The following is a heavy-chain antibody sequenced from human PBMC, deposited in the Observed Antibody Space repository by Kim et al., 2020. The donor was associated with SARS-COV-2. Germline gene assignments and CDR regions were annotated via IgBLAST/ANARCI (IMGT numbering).Heavy chain of an antibody. V-gene: IGHV3-33*01. J-gene: IGHJ4*02. D-gene: IGHD3-10*01. CDR3: ARGPHPMVRGVPYDFDY. Sequence: GGSLRLSCAASGFTFSSYGMHWVRQAPGKGLEWVAVIWYDGSNKYYADSVKGRFTISRDNSKNTLYLQMNSLRAEDTAVYYCARGPHPMVRGVPYDFDYWGQGTLVTVSS. CDR2: IWYDGSNK. CDR1: GFTFSSYG.